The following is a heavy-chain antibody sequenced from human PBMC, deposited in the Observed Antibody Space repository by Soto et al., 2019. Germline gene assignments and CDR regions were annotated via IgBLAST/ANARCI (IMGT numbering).Heavy chain of an antibody. CDR3: AHRIVTNNWFDP. V-gene: IGHV2-5*02. CDR1: GFSLSTSGVG. Sequence: QITLKESGPTLVKPTQTLTLTCTFSGFSLSTSGVGGGWIRQPPGMALVWLALIYWDDNKRYSPSLKTRLTITKDTSKSQVVLTMTNMDPVDTATYYCAHRIVTNNWFDPWGQGTLVTVSS. D-gene: IGHD3-22*01. J-gene: IGHJ5*02. CDR2: IYWDDNK.